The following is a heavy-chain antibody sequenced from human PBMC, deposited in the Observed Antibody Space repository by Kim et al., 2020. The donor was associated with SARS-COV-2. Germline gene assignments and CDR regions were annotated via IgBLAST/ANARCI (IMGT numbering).Heavy chain of an antibody. V-gene: IGHV3-30*01. J-gene: IGHJ4*02. D-gene: IGHD3-22*01. CDR3: AREYYDSSGHVLGY. Sequence: ADSEKGRVTISRDNTKNTRYLQMNSLRAEDTAVYYCAREYYDSSGHVLGYWGQGTLVTVSS.